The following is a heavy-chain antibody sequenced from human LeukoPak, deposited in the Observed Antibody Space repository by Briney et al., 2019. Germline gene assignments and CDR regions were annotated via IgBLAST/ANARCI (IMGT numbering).Heavy chain of an antibody. CDR1: GFSVNGDY. D-gene: IGHD3-10*01. V-gene: IGHV3-53*01. J-gene: IGHJ4*02. CDR3: ARAPYYYGSGSYHAPYYFDY. CDR2: IYSGGST. Sequence: GGSLRLSCAASGFSVNGDYMSWVRQAPGKGLEWVSVIYSGGSTYYADSVKGRFTISRDNSKNTLYLQMNSLRADDTAVYYCARAPYYYGSGSYHAPYYFDYWGQGTLVTVSS.